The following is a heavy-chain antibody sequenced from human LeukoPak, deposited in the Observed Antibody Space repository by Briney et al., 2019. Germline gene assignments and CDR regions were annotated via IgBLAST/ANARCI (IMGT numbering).Heavy chain of an antibody. V-gene: IGHV3-66*01. CDR3: ARVRASQDYYDSSGYPQPLWFDP. CDR2: IYANGYT. J-gene: IGHJ5*02. D-gene: IGHD3-22*01. Sequence: PGGSLRLSCAASEFTVSSNYMTWVRQAPGRGLEWVSLIYANGYTTYADSVKGRFTISRDNSQYTLFLQMNSLRAEDTAVYYCARVRASQDYYDSSGYPQPLWFDPWGQGTLVTVSS. CDR1: EFTVSSNY.